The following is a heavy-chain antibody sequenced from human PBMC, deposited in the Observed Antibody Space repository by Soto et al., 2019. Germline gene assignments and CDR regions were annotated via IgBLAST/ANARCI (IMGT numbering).Heavy chain of an antibody. D-gene: IGHD3-16*02. J-gene: IGHJ6*04. CDR1: GFTFSSYA. CDR2: ISGSGGST. V-gene: IGHV3-23*01. Sequence: GGSLRLSCAASGFTFSSYAMSWVRQAPGKGLEWVSAISGSGGSTYYADSVKGRFTISRDNSKNTLYLQMNSLRAEDTAVYYCAKRDESWGSYRRNYYYYYSVDVWGKGTTVTVSS. CDR3: AKRDESWGSYRRNYYYYYSVDV.